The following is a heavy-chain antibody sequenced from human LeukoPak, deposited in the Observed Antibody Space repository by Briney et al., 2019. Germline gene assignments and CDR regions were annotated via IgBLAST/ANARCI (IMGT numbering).Heavy chain of an antibody. CDR3: AKGVEDIVATIHDY. V-gene: IGHV3-23*01. Sequence: GGSLRLSCAASGFTFSSYAMTWVRQAPGKGLEWVSAVSGRGGSTCYADSVKGRFTISRDNSKNPLYLQMNSLRAEDTAVYYCAKGVEDIVATIHDYWGQGTLVTVSS. CDR2: VSGRGGST. J-gene: IGHJ4*02. D-gene: IGHD5-12*01. CDR1: GFTFSSYA.